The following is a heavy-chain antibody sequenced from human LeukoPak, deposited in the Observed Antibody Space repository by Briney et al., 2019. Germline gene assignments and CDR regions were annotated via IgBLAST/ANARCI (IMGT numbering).Heavy chain of an antibody. CDR3: AKDGFSSGWSRYFFDY. D-gene: IGHD6-19*01. V-gene: IGHV3-9*01. J-gene: IGHJ4*02. Sequence: PGGSLRLSCAASGFTFDDYAMHWVRQAPGKGLEWVSGISWNSGSISYADSVKGRFTISRDNAKNSLYLQMNSLRAEDTALYYCAKDGFSSGWSRYFFDYWGQGTLVTVSS. CDR2: ISWNSGSI. CDR1: GFTFDDYA.